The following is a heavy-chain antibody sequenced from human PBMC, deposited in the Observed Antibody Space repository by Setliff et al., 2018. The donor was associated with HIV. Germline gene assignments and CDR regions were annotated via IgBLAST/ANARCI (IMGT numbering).Heavy chain of an antibody. CDR1: AFIFSSYG. Sequence: PGGSLRLSCEASAFIFSSYGMHWVRQAPGKGLEWIAFIGYDGGVLYYADSVKGRFTISRDNSNNMLFLQMNSLRTEDTAVYYCARSGGDCSGISCYSLWFDPWGHGTLVTAPQ. CDR3: ARSGGDCSGISCYSLWFDP. J-gene: IGHJ5*02. D-gene: IGHD2-15*01. CDR2: IGYDGGVL. V-gene: IGHV3-30*02.